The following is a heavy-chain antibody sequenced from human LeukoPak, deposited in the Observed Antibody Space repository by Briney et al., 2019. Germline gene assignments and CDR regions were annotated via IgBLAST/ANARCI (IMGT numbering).Heavy chain of an antibody. CDR1: GFTFSSYA. D-gene: IGHD3-16*01. CDR3: AREGDSNWFDP. J-gene: IGHJ5*02. CDR2: IYYSGST. V-gene: IGHV4-30-4*08. Sequence: LRLSCAASGFTFSSYAMSWVRQPPGKGLEWIGYIYYSGSTYYNPSLKSRVTISVDTSKNQFSLKLSSVTAADTAVYYCAREGDSNWFDPWGQGTLVTVSS.